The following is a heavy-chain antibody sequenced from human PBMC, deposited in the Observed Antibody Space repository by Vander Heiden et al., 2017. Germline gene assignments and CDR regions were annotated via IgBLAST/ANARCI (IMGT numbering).Heavy chain of an antibody. Sequence: EVQLVESGGGLIQPGGSLGLSCAASGFTVTTNYMSWVRQASGKGLEWVSVIYSRGTTYYSYSVKGRFTPSTDNSKNTLYLHMNSLRAEDSAVYYCAIDLNKKGLTHWGHGTMVTVYS. D-gene: IGHD3-16*01. CDR2: IYSRGTT. CDR1: GFTVTTNY. CDR3: AIDLNKKGLTH. V-gene: IGHV3-53*01. J-gene: IGHJ4*01.